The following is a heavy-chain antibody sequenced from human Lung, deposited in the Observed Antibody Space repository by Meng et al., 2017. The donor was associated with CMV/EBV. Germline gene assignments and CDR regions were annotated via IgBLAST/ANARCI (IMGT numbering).Heavy chain of an antibody. D-gene: IGHD1-1*01. CDR3: ARAPGYRSLYGMDV. CDR1: YGSVSSGSYY. J-gene: IGHJ6*02. Sequence: SXTLSLXCTVSYGSVSSGSYYWSWIRQPPGKGLEWIGYIYYSGSTNYNPSLKSRVTISIDKSKNQFSLKLSSVTAADTAVYYCARAPGYRSLYGMDVWGQGXTVTVSS. V-gene: IGHV4-61*01. CDR2: IYYSGST.